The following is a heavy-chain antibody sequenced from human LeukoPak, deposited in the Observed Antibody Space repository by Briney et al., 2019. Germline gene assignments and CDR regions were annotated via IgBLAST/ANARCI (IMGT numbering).Heavy chain of an antibody. J-gene: IGHJ6*03. D-gene: IGHD6-19*01. CDR3: ARDSGYSSGWYGGGLYYYYMDV. CDR1: GYTFTSYY. Sequence: GASVKVSCKASGYTFTSYYMHWVRQAPGQGLEWMGIINPSGGSTSYAQKLQGRVTMTTDTSTSTAYMELRSLRSDDTAVYYCARDSGYSSGWYGGGLYYYYMDVWGKGTTVTVSS. CDR2: INPSGGST. V-gene: IGHV1-46*01.